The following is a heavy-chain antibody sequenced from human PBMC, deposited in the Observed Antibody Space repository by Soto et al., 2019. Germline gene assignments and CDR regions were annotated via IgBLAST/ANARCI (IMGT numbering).Heavy chain of an antibody. CDR3: ARVEGYCSGGSCYSERYYYYYMDV. Sequence: SETLSLTCTGSGGSISSYYWSWIRQPPGKGLEWIGYIYYSGSTNYNPSLKSRVTISVDTSKNQFSLKLSPVTAADTAVYYCARVEGYCSGGSCYSERYYYYYMDVWGKGTTVTVSS. CDR1: GGSISSYY. V-gene: IGHV4-59*01. D-gene: IGHD2-15*01. J-gene: IGHJ6*03. CDR2: IYYSGST.